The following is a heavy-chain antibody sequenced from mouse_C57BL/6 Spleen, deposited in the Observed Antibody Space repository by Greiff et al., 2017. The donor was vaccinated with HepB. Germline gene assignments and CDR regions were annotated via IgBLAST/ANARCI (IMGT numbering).Heavy chain of an antibody. CDR3: ARGRYYDYDWFAY. V-gene: IGHV1-80*01. J-gene: IGHJ3*01. CDR1: GYAFSSYW. D-gene: IGHD2-4*01. Sequence: QVQLKQSGAELVKPGASVKISCKASGYAFSSYWMNWVKQRPGKGLEWIGQIYPGDGDTNYNGKFKGKATLTADKSSSTAYMQLSSLTSEDSAVYFCARGRYYDYDWFAYWGQGTLVTVSA. CDR2: IYPGDGDT.